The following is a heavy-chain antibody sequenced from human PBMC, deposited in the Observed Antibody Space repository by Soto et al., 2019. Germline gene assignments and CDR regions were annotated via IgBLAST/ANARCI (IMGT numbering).Heavy chain of an antibody. Sequence: PSETLSLTCAVYGGSFSGYYWSWIRQPPGKGLEWIGEINHSGSTNYNPSLKSRVTISVDTSKNQFSLKLSSVTAADTAVYYCARASIRYCTSLWGQGTLVTVSS. CDR3: ARASIRYCTSL. CDR1: GGSFSGYY. D-gene: IGHD2-8*01. V-gene: IGHV4-34*01. J-gene: IGHJ4*02. CDR2: INHSGST.